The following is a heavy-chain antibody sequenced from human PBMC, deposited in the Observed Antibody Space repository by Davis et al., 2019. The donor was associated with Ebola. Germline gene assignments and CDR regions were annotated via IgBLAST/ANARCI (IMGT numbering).Heavy chain of an antibody. CDR2: IKQDGSQK. D-gene: IGHD2-15*01. Sequence: GESLKISCAASGFTFSSYRMTWVRQAPGKGLEWVAHIKQDGSQKYYVDSVKGRFTISRDNAQTSLSLQMNSLRVEDTAIYYCVRDAGWQRLDNWGQGTLVTVSS. CDR1: GFTFSSYR. J-gene: IGHJ4*02. CDR3: VRDAGWQRLDN. V-gene: IGHV3-7*01.